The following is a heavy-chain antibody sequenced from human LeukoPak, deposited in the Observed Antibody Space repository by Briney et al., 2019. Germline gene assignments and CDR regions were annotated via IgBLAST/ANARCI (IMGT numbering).Heavy chain of an antibody. CDR3: ARDLTGYYYYYYMDV. V-gene: IGHV1-8*01. CDR1: GYTFTSYD. D-gene: IGHD4/OR15-4a*01. CDR2: MNPNSGNT. J-gene: IGHJ6*03. Sequence: GASVKVSCKASGYTFTSYDINWVRQATGQGLEWMGWMNPNSGNTGYAQKFQGRVTMTRNTSISTAYMELSSLRSEDTAVYYCARDLTGYYYYYYMDVWGKGTTVTVSS.